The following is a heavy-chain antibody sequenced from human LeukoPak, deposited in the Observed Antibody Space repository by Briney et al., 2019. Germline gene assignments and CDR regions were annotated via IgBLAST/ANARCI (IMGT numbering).Heavy chain of an antibody. V-gene: IGHV1-18*01. CDR3: ASGYSDYADYYNYYMDV. D-gene: IGHD4-11*01. J-gene: IGHJ6*03. CDR2: ISAYNGNT. CDR1: GYTFTSYG. Sequence: GASVKVSCKASGYTFTSYGISWVRQAPGQGLEWIGWISAYNGNTNYAQKLQGRVTMTTDTSTSTAYMELSRLTSDDTAVYYCASGYSDYADYYNYYMDVWGKGTTVTVSS.